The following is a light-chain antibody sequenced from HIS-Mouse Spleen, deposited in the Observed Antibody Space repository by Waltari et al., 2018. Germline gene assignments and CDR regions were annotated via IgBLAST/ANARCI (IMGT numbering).Light chain of an antibody. J-gene: IGLJ3*02. V-gene: IGLV2-14*03. CDR1: SSDVGGYNY. CDR2: DVS. CDR3: SSYTSSSTRV. Sequence: QSALTQPASVSGSPGQSITISCTGTSSDVGGYNYVSWYQQHPGKAPTRMIYDVSNRPSGVSNRLSGSKSGNTASLTISGLQAEDEADYYCSSYTSSSTRVFGEGTKLTVL.